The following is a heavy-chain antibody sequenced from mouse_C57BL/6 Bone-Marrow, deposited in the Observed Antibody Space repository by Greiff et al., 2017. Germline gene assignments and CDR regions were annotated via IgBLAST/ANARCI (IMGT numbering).Heavy chain of an antibody. Sequence: EVQLVESGGDLVKPGGSLKLSCAASGFTFSSYGMSWVRQTPDKRLEWVATISSGGSYTYYPDSVKGRFTISRDNAKNTLYLQMSSLKSEDTAMYYCARQGYYGAMDDWGQGTSVTVSS. CDR3: ARQGYYGAMDD. D-gene: IGHD1-1*01. CDR2: ISSGGSYT. V-gene: IGHV5-6*01. J-gene: IGHJ4*01. CDR1: GFTFSSYG.